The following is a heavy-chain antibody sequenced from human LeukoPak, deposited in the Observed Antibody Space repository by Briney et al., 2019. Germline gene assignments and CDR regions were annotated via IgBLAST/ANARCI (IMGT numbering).Heavy chain of an antibody. D-gene: IGHD3-10*01. V-gene: IGHV3-21*01. Sequence: GGSLRLSCAASGFTFSSYSMNWVRQAPGKGLEWVAYIISSSSYIEYADSVKGRFTISRDNAKNLVYLQMNSLRAEDTAVYYCARGFTGIWGQGTMVTVSS. J-gene: IGHJ3*02. CDR1: GFTFSSYS. CDR3: ARGFTGI. CDR2: IISSSSYI.